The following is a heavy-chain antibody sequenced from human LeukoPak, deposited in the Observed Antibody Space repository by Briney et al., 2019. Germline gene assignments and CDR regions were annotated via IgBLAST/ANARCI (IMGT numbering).Heavy chain of an antibody. CDR3: AKGGDGWEYFDY. D-gene: IGHD1-26*01. Sequence: PGGSLRLSCAASGFTFSSYAMSWVRQAPGKGLEWASAISGSGGSTYYADSVKGRFTISRDNSKNTLYLQMNSLRAEDTAVYYCAKGGDGWEYFDYWGQGTLVTVSS. V-gene: IGHV3-23*01. CDR1: GFTFSSYA. J-gene: IGHJ4*02. CDR2: ISGSGGST.